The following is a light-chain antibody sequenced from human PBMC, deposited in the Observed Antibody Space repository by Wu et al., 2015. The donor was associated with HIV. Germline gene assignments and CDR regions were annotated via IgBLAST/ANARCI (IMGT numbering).Light chain of an antibody. J-gene: IGKJ1*01. CDR3: QQYGNSPTWT. CDR2: GTS. CDR1: QSISSR. V-gene: IGKV3-20*01. Sequence: EIVLTQFPATLSLSPGERATLSCRASQSISSRLAWYQQKPGQAPRLLIYGTSTRATGIPARFSGSGSGTDFTLTISRLEPEDFAVYYCQQYGNSPTWTFGQGTKVEIK.